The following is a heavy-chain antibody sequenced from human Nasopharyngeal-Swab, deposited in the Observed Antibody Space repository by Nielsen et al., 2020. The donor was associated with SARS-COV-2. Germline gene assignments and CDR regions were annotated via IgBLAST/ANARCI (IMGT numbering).Heavy chain of an antibody. CDR3: ARGAFGLDHSWFDP. CDR1: GYSFNRND. V-gene: IGHV1-8*01. Sequence: ASVTVSCKCSGYSFNRNDINWVRQAPGQGLEWMGWMNPKSGEVGYEQKLQGRVTMTRNTTTATAYMELSGLRHEDTAVYYCARGAFGLDHSWFDPWGQGTLVTVPS. J-gene: IGHJ5*01. D-gene: IGHD3/OR15-3a*01. CDR2: MNPKSGEV.